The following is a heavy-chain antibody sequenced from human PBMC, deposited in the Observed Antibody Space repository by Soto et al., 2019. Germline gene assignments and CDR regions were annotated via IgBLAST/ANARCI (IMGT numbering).Heavy chain of an antibody. V-gene: IGHV4-34*01. CDR3: ARGPLVPECTNGVCYTDPWFDP. CDR1: GGSFSGYY. D-gene: IGHD2-8*01. Sequence: SETLSLTCAVYGGSFSGYYWSWIRQPPGKGLKWIGEINHSGSTNYNPSLKSRVTISVDTSKNQFSLKLSSVTAADTAVYYCARGPLVPECTNGVCYTDPWFDPWGQGTLVTVSS. J-gene: IGHJ5*02. CDR2: INHSGST.